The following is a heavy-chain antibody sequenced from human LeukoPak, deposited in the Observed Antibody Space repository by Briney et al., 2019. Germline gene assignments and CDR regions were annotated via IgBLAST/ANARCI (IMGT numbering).Heavy chain of an antibody. CDR3: ARGGHYYYYGMDV. J-gene: IGHJ6*02. Sequence: PSETLSLTCAVYGGSFSGYYWSWIRQPPGKGLEWIGEINHSGSTNYNPSLKSRVTISVDTPKNQFSLKLSSVTAADTAVYYCARGGHYYYYGMDVWGQGTTVTVSS. CDR2: INHSGST. CDR1: GGSFSGYY. V-gene: IGHV4-34*01. D-gene: IGHD3/OR15-3a*01.